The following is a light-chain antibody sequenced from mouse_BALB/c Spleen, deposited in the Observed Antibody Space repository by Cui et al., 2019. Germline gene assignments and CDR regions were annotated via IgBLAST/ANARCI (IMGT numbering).Light chain of an antibody. J-gene: IGKJ5*01. Sequence: DIVIPQSQNFMPTSVGDRVSITCKASQNVRTAVAWYQQKPGQSPKALIYLASNRHTGVPDRFRGSGSGTDFTLTISNVQSEDLADYFCLQHWNYPLTFGAGTKLELK. CDR1: QNVRTA. V-gene: IGKV6-14*01. CDR2: LAS. CDR3: LQHWNYPLT.